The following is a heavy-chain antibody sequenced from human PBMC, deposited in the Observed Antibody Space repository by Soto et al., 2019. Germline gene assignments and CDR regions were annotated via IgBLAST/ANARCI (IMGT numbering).Heavy chain of an antibody. J-gene: IGHJ6*02. Sequence: QVQLVESGGGVVQPGRSLRLSCAASGFTFSSYAMHWVRQAPGKGLEWVAVISYDGSNKYYADSVKGRFTISRDNSKNMLYLQMNSLRAEDTAVYSCARGGAGCLEWLLAYYYYGMDVWGQGTTVTVS. CDR1: GFTFSSYA. D-gene: IGHD3-3*01. CDR2: ISYDGSNK. CDR3: ARGGAGCLEWLLAYYYYGMDV. V-gene: IGHV3-30-3*01.